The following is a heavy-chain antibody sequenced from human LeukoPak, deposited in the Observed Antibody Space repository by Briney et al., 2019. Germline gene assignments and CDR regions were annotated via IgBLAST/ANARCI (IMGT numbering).Heavy chain of an antibody. V-gene: IGHV3-11*01. J-gene: IGHJ5*02. CDR1: GFTFGDYY. Sequence: GGSLRLYCAASGFTFGDYYMSWIRQVPGKGLEWLAYISDSADTRKYADSVTGRFTISRDNTKNSVFLQMNSLRADDSGVYYCARDVRGRTPLKLGMKWFDPWGQGTRVTVSS. CDR3: ARDVRGRTPLKLGMKWFDP. CDR2: ISDSADTR. D-gene: IGHD7-27*01.